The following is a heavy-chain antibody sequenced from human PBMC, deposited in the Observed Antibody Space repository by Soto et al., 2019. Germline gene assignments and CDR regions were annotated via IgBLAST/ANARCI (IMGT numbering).Heavy chain of an antibody. CDR1: GGIFSAYA. CDR3: ARDRDDYGSGNYYNRIDF. CDR2: IIPIFGTP. V-gene: IGHV1-69*01. J-gene: IGHJ4*02. D-gene: IGHD3-10*01. Sequence: QVQLVQSGAEVKKPGSSVKVSCKASGGIFSAYAISWLRQAPGQGLEWMGGIIPIFGTPSYAQRFQGRVTITADESTSTAYMELRRLRSEDTAVYYCARDRDDYGSGNYYNRIDFWGQGTLVTVSS.